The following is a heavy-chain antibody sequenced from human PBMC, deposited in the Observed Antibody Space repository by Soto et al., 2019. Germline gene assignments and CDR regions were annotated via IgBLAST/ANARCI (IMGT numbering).Heavy chain of an antibody. Sequence: GGSLRLSCAASGFSFKSYAMSWVRQAPGKGLQWVSGISGTGGSTYYADFVKGRFTVSRDNSKNMLYLQMSRLRAADTALYYCARFGTNSAWFYHYYGMDVWGQGTAVTVSS. CDR2: ISGTGGST. CDR1: GFSFKSYA. J-gene: IGHJ6*02. D-gene: IGHD2-2*01. CDR3: ARFGTNSAWFYHYYGMDV. V-gene: IGHV3-23*01.